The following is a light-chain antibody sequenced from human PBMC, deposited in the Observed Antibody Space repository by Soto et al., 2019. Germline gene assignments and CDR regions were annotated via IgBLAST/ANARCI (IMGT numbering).Light chain of an antibody. CDR1: NLGSRA. V-gene: IGLV3-21*02. CDR3: QVWEFIPGDV. CDR2: DDT. J-gene: IGLJ1*01. Sequence: SYELTQPPSVSVAPGQTARITCGGKNLGSRAVHWYQQKPGQAPVLVVYDDTDRPSGIPERFSGSNSGSTATLTISRVEAGDEGDYYCQVWEFIPGDVFGNGTKLTVL.